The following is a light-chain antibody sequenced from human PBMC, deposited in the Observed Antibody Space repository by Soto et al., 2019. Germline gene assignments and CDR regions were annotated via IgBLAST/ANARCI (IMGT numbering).Light chain of an antibody. CDR2: QVN. J-gene: IGLJ1*01. Sequence: QSVLTQPASVSGSPGQSVTISCTGPRSDIGDSNFISWYQHSPGKAPRLLIYQVNNRPSGVSGRFSGSKAGNTASLTISGLLDDDEADYFCASFRSGTILVFCSGPNVTVL. CDR1: RSDIGDSNF. V-gene: IGLV2-14*01. CDR3: ASFRSGTILV.